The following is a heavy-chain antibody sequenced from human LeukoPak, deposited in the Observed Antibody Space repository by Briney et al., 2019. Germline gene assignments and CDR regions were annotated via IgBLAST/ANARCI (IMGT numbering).Heavy chain of an antibody. Sequence: SQTLSLTCAISGDSVSSNSAIWNWIRQSPSRGLEWLGRTYYRSKWFNDYVPSVKSRITINADTSKNQLSLQLNSVTPDDTAVYYCARGGGIRGIDSWGQGTLVTVSS. CDR2: TYYRSKWFN. CDR1: GDSVSSNSAI. V-gene: IGHV6-1*01. D-gene: IGHD3-16*01. J-gene: IGHJ4*02. CDR3: ARGGGIRGIDS.